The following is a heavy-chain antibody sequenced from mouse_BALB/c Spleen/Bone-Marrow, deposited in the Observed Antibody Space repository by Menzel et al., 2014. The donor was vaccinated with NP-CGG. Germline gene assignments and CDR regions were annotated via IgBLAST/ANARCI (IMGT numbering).Heavy chain of an antibody. CDR1: GFTFSSYI. Sequence: EGQVVSSRVGFRQPGGSRKPSCAAYGFTFSSYIMSWVRQTPEKRLEWVAYISHSGGSSYYLDTVKGRFTISRDNAKNTLYLQMSSLKSEDTAMYYCARVSPYWYF. V-gene: IGHV5-12-2*01. CDR2: ISHSGGSS. CDR3: ARVSPYWYF. D-gene: IGHD6-2*01. J-gene: IGHJ1*01.